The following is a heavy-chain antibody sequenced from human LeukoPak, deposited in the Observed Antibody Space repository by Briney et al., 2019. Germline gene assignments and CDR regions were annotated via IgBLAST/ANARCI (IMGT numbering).Heavy chain of an antibody. Sequence: QTGGSLRLSCAASGFTFSSYSMNWVRQAPGKGLEWVAFIRYDGSNKYYADSVKGRFTISRDNSKNTLYLQMNSLRAEDTAVYYCAKDLEANWNYGYPLDYWGQGTLVTVSS. V-gene: IGHV3-30*02. CDR3: AKDLEANWNYGYPLDY. D-gene: IGHD1-7*01. CDR1: GFTFSSYS. J-gene: IGHJ4*02. CDR2: IRYDGSNK.